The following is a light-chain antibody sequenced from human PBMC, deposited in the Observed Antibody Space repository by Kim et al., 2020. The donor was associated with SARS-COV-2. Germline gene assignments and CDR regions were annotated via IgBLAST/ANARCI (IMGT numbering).Light chain of an antibody. Sequence: GKTVALPCTRRSGSIASTYVQWYQQRPGSAPTTVIYEDNHRPSGVPDRFSGSIDSSSNSASLTISGLKTEDEADYYCQSNDLYNWVFGGGTQLTVL. J-gene: IGLJ3*02. V-gene: IGLV6-57*03. CDR2: EDN. CDR1: SGSIASTY. CDR3: QSNDLYNWV.